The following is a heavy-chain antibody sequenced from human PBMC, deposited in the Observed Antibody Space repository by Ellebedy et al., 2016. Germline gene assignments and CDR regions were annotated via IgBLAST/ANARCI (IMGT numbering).Heavy chain of an antibody. CDR1: GFTFSSYS. V-gene: IGHV3-48*01. Sequence: GGSLRLSCAASGFTFSSYSMNWVRQAPGKGLEWVSYISSSSSTIYYADSVKGRFTISRDNAKNSLYLQMNSLRTEDTALYYCAKDGFEYSSSLIDYWGQGTLVTVSS. CDR3: AKDGFEYSSSLIDY. J-gene: IGHJ4*02. D-gene: IGHD6-13*01. CDR2: ISSSSSTI.